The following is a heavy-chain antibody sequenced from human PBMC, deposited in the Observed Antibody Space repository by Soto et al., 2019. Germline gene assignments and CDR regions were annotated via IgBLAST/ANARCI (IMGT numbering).Heavy chain of an antibody. CDR2: IWYDGSHE. CDR1: GFTFTNYG. CDR3: ARDGYSSGLNYFDP. J-gene: IGHJ5*02. Sequence: QVQLVESGGGVVQPGRSLRLSCAASGFTFTNYGTHWVRQAPGKGLEWVAIIWYDGSHEYYADSVKGRFTISRDNSKNTLYLQMNSLRDEDTAVYYCARDGYSSGLNYFDPWGQGTLVTVSS. V-gene: IGHV3-33*01. D-gene: IGHD3-22*01.